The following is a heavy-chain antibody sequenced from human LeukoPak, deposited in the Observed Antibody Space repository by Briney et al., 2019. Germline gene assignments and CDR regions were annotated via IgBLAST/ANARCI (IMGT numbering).Heavy chain of an antibody. CDR3: ARVRGRGSMDV. Sequence: GGSLRLSCTVSGFTVSSNSMSWVRQAPGKGLEWVANIKQDGSEKYSVDSVKGRFTISRDNAKNTLYLQMNSLRAEDTAVYYCARVRGRGSMDVWGKGTTVTVSS. J-gene: IGHJ6*03. D-gene: IGHD3-16*01. CDR2: IKQDGSEK. V-gene: IGHV3-7*01. CDR1: GFTVSSNS.